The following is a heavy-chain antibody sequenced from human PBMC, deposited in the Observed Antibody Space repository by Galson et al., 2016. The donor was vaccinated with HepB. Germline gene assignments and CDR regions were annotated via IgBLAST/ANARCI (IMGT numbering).Heavy chain of an antibody. V-gene: IGHV4-30-4*01. CDR2: IYYSGST. Sequence: TLSLTCTVSGGSISSVDYYWSWIRQSPAKGLEWIGYIYYSGSTYYNPTLKSRLSMSVDTSKNQFSLKLRSVTATDTAVYYCAREEGYGGHSVIAYWGQGTLVTVSS. CDR1: GGSISSVDYY. D-gene: IGHD4-23*01. J-gene: IGHJ4*02. CDR3: AREEGYGGHSVIAY.